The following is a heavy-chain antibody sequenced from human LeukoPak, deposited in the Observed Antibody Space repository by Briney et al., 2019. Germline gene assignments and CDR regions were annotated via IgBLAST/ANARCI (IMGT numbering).Heavy chain of an antibody. CDR1: GGSISSRNW. CDR2: IYDSGST. D-gene: IGHD2-2*01. Sequence: SETLSLTCTVSGGSISSRNWWSWVRQPPGKGLEWFREIYDSGSTNYNPSLKSRVTISIDKSKNHFSLKLSSATAADTAVYYCARMFPAAYPDYYYYMDVWGKGTTVTVSS. CDR3: ARMFPAAYPDYYYYMDV. J-gene: IGHJ6*03. V-gene: IGHV4-4*02.